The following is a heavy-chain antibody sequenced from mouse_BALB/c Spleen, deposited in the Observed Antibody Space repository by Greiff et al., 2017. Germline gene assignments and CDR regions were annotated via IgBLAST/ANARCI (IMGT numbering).Heavy chain of an antibody. CDR3: ARSDDYDGLYFDY. D-gene: IGHD2-4*01. CDR1: GFNIKDTY. J-gene: IGHJ2*01. CDR2: IDPANGNT. Sequence: DVQLQESGAELVKPGASVKLSCTASGFNIKDTYMHWVKQRPEQGLEWIGRIDPANGNTKYDPKFQGKATITADTSSNTAYLQLSSLTSEDTAVYYCARSDDYDGLYFDYWGQGTTLTVSS. V-gene: IGHV14-3*02.